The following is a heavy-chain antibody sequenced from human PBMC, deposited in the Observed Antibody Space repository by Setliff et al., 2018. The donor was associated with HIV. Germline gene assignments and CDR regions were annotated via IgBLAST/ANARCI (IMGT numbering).Heavy chain of an antibody. J-gene: IGHJ6*03. CDR1: GGSLTNFW. V-gene: IGHV4-34*12. D-gene: IGHD1-1*01. CDR2: IVDSGST. CDR3: ARVRDPNWNYDMDV. Sequence: PSETLSLTCTLYGGSLTNFWWTWIRQSPGKGLEWIGEIVDSGSTTYNPSLKSRVTISLDTSKKQFSLKLKSVTAADAAIYYCARVRDPNWNYDMDVWGQGTTVTVSS.